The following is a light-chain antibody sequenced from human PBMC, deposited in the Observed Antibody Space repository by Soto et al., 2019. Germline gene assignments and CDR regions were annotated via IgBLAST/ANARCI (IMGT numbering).Light chain of an antibody. CDR2: EVS. V-gene: IGLV2-8*01. CDR3: SSYAGSNNFDV. Sequence: QAVLTQPPSPAGAPGQAGTISCTGNSSEFGGYNYVSWYQQHPGKAPKLMIYEVSKRPSGVPDRFSGSKSGNTASLTVSGLQAEDEADYYCSSYAGSNNFDVFGTGTKVTVL. J-gene: IGLJ1*01. CDR1: SSEFGGYNY.